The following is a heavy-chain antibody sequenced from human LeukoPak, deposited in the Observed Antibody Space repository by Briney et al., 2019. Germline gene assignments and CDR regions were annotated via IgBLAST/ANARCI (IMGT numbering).Heavy chain of an antibody. CDR1: EFTFSSYV. V-gene: IGHV3-23*01. Sequence: GGSLRLSCPASEFTFSSYVMYWVRQAPGKGLEWVSAISGSGDTTHYADSVKGRFTISRDNYKNTLYLQMNSLRAEDTAVYYCAKGGTTGTTRPKYFDYWGQGPLVTVSS. D-gene: IGHD1-1*01. CDR3: AKGGTTGTTRPKYFDY. CDR2: ISGSGDTT. J-gene: IGHJ4*02.